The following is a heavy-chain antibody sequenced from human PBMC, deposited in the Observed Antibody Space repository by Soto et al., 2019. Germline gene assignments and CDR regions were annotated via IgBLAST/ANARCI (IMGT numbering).Heavy chain of an antibody. Sequence: GGSLRLSCAASGFTFSNAWMSWVRQAPGKGLEWVGRIKSKTDGGTTDYAAPVKGRFTISRDDSKNTLYLQMNSLKTEDTAVYCCTTGGIVVVISDAFDIWGQGTMVTVSS. CDR2: IKSKTDGGTT. D-gene: IGHD3-22*01. V-gene: IGHV3-15*01. J-gene: IGHJ3*02. CDR1: GFTFSNAW. CDR3: TTGGIVVVISDAFDI.